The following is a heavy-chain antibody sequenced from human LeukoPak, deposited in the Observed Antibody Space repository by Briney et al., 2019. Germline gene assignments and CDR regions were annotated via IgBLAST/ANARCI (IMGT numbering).Heavy chain of an antibody. D-gene: IGHD6-19*01. V-gene: IGHV3-21*01. CDR3: AREDRGWYGFDY. CDR2: ISSSSSYI. Sequence: GGSLRLSCAASGFTFSSYSMNWVRQAPGKGLEWVSSISSSSSYIYYADSVKGRFTISRDNAKNSPYLQMNSLRAEDTAVYYCAREDRGWYGFDYWGQGTLVTVSS. J-gene: IGHJ4*02. CDR1: GFTFSSYS.